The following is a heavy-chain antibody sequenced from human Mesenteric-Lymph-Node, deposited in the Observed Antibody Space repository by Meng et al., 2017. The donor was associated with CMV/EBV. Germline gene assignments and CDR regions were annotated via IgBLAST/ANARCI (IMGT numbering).Heavy chain of an antibody. D-gene: IGHD3-9*01. CDR2: INHSGST. J-gene: IGHJ4*02. V-gene: IGHV4-34*01. CDR3: ARGSSYDILTGYFDY. Sequence: GQLPQSGAGLLEPSEYLSGTCAVYGGAFSGYYWNWIRQSPEKGLEWIGEINHSGSTTYNPSFTSRIIISVDTSTNQISLNMSSVTAADTAVYYCARGSSYDILTGYFDYWGQGALVTVSS. CDR1: GGAFSGYY.